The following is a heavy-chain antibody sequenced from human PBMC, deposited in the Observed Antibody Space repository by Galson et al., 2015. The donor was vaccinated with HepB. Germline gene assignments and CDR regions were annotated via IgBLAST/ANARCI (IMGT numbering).Heavy chain of an antibody. D-gene: IGHD3-22*01. CDR3: ARQRDYYDSSADAFDI. CDR1: GYSFTSYW. CDR2: IYPGDSDT. V-gene: IGHV5-51*01. J-gene: IGHJ3*02. Sequence: QSGAEVKKPGESLKISCKGSGYSFTSYWIGWVRQMPGKGLEWMGIIYPGDSDTRYSPSFQGQVTISADKSISTAYLQWSSLKASDTAMYYCARQRDYYDSSADAFDIWGQGTMVTLSS.